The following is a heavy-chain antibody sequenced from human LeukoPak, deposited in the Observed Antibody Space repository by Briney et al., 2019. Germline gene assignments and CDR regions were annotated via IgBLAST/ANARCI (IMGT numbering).Heavy chain of an antibody. D-gene: IGHD1-14*01. CDR1: GFTFSSYD. CDR3: ANGPEAAPGGY. CDR2: ISYDGSNK. J-gene: IGHJ4*02. Sequence: GGSLRLSCAASGFTFSSYDMHWFRQAPGKGLEWVAVISYDGSNKYYADSVKGRFTISRDNSKNTLYLQMNSLRAEDTAVYYCANGPEAAPGGYWGQGTLVTVSS. V-gene: IGHV3-30*18.